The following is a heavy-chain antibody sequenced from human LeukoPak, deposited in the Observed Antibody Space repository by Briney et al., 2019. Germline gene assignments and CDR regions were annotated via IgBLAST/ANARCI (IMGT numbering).Heavy chain of an antibody. CDR3: ARGSAGNDY. Sequence: GGSLRLSCAASGFTFSTYWMSWVRQAPGKGREGVANIKQDGSEKYYVHSVKGRFTISRDNAKNSLYLQMNSLRGEDTAMYYCARGSAGNDYWGHGTLVTVSS. CDR2: IKQDGSEK. V-gene: IGHV3-7*01. J-gene: IGHJ4*01. D-gene: IGHD6-13*01. CDR1: GFTFSTYW.